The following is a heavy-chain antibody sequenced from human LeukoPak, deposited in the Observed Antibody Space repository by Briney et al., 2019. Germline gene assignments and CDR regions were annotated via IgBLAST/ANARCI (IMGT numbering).Heavy chain of an antibody. CDR1: GFTFSSYW. CDR3: AREDYSGYDFYDY. V-gene: IGHV3-74*01. Sequence: GGSLRLSCAASGFTFSSYWMHWVRQAPGKRLVWVSLINSDGSSRNYADSVKGRFTISRDNAKNTLYLQMNSLRVEDTAVYYCAREDYSGYDFYDYWGQGSLVTVSS. CDR2: INSDGSSR. D-gene: IGHD5-12*01. J-gene: IGHJ4*02.